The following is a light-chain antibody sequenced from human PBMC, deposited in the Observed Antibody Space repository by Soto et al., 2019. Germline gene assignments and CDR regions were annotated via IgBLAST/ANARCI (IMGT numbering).Light chain of an antibody. CDR1: QRISSW. CDR3: QQYNSYSRYT. J-gene: IGKJ2*01. CDR2: KAS. V-gene: IGKV1-5*03. Sequence: DIPMTQSPSTLSPSVGDRVTITCRASQRISSWLAWYQQKPGKAPKLLIYKASSLESGVPSRFSGSGSGTEFTLTISSLQPDDFATYYCQQYNSYSRYTFGQGTKLEIK.